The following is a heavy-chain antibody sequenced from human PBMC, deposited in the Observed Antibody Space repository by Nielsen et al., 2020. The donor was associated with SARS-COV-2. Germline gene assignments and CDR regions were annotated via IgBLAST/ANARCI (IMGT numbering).Heavy chain of an antibody. CDR2: IIPILGIA. CDR3: ARDLATVVTPEDAFDI. D-gene: IGHD4-23*01. V-gene: IGHV1-69*04. Sequence: SVKVSCKASGGTFSSYAISWVRQAPGQGLEWMGRIIPILGIANYAQKFQGRVTITADKSTSTAYMELSSLRSEDTAVYYCARDLATVVTPEDAFDIWGQGTMVTVSS. CDR1: GGTFSSYA. J-gene: IGHJ3*02.